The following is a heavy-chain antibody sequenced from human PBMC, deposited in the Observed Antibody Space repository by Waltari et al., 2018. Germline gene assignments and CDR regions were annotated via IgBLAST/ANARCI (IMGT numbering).Heavy chain of an antibody. CDR1: GGSIRRGSYY. CDR3: ASLRLRSSGTV. D-gene: IGHD2-21*02. J-gene: IGHJ4*02. Sequence: QVQLQESGPGLVKPSHTLSLTCTVPGGSIRRGSYYWTWIRQPAGKGLEWIGYIYTSGSTNYNPSLKSRVTISVDTSKNQFSLKLSSVTAADTAVYYCASLRLRSSGTVWGQGTLVTVSS. V-gene: IGHV4-61*09. CDR2: IYTSGST.